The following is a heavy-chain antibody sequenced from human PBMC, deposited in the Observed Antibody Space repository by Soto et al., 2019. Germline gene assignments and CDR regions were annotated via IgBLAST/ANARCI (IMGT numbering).Heavy chain of an antibody. CDR1: GFTVSSKY. D-gene: IGHD3-3*01. CDR3: ARDLYFDFWSGYYEGSGMDV. J-gene: IGHJ6*01. V-gene: IGHV3-66*01. Sequence: EVQLVESGGGLVKPGGSLRLSCAASGFTVSSKYMNWVRQAPGKGLEWVSVIYSGGSTDYADSVKGRFTISRDNPKNTLYLQMNSLKDEDTAVYSCARDLYFDFWSGYYEGSGMDVW. CDR2: IYSGGST.